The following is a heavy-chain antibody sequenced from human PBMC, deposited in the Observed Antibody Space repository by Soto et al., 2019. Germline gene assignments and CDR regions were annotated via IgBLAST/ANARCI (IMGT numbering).Heavy chain of an antibody. J-gene: IGHJ5*02. CDR1: GYSFDSYG. Sequence: QAQLVQSGGEVKKPGASVKVSCKASGYSFDSYGISWARRAPGQGLEWMGWISAYNGDTNYAQKFDGTVTMTTDTSTSTAHMELRSLGHDDTADYDCGRLLRYSSGWYIDHWGQGSLVTVSS. V-gene: IGHV1-18*01. D-gene: IGHD6-19*01. CDR3: GRLLRYSSGWYIDH. CDR2: ISAYNGDT.